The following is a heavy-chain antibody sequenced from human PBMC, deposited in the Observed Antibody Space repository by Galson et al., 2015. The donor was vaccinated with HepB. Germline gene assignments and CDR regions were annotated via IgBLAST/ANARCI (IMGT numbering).Heavy chain of an antibody. CDR3: TTDFVAVRNDMYYFDY. V-gene: IGHV3-15*01. D-gene: IGHD2-15*01. CDR1: GFTFSNAW. J-gene: IGHJ4*02. Sequence: SLRLSCAASGFTFSNAWMSWVRQAPGKGLEWVGRIKSKTDGGTTDYAAPVKGRFTISRDDSKNTLYLQMNSLKTEDTAVYYCTTDFVAVRNDMYYFDYWGQGTLVTVSS. CDR2: IKSKTDGGTT.